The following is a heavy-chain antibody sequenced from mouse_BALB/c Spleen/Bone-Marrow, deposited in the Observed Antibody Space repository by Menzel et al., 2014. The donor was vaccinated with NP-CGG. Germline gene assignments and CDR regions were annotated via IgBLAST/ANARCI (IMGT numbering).Heavy chain of an antibody. CDR1: GFTFGDYY. Sequence: VQLQQSGGGLVKPGGSLKLSCAASGFTFGDYYMYWVRQTPEKRLEWVAIISDGGSYTFYPDSVKRRFTISRDNAKNSLYLHMSSLKSEDTAMYYCARDGDYSYAWFAYWGQGTLVTVSA. CDR3: ARDGDYSYAWFAY. V-gene: IGHV5-4*02. J-gene: IGHJ3*01. CDR2: ISDGGSYT. D-gene: IGHD2-12*01.